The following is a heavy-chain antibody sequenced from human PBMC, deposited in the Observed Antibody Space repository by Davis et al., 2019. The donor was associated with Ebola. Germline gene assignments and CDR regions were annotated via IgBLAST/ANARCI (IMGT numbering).Heavy chain of an antibody. V-gene: IGHV3-53*05. CDR1: GFTVSSNY. J-gene: IGHJ5*02. Sequence: GGSLRLSCAASGFTVSSNYMSWVRQAPGKGLEWVSVIYSGGSTYYADSVKGRFTISRDNSKNTLYLQMNSLRAEDTAVYYCAKVRYSGSPWGWFDPWGQGTLVTVSS. CDR3: AKVRYSGSPWGWFDP. CDR2: IYSGGST. D-gene: IGHD1-26*01.